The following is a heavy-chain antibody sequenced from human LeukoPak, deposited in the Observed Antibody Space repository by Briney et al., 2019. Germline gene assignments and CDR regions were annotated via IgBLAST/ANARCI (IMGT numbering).Heavy chain of an antibody. V-gene: IGHV1-69*13. D-gene: IGHD1-26*01. Sequence: SVKVSCKASGGTFSSYAISWVRQAPGQGLEWMGGIIPIFGTANYAQKFQGRVTITADESTSTAYMELSSLRSEDTAVYYCARAPYSGSSDLDYWGQGTLVTVSS. CDR1: GGTFSSYA. J-gene: IGHJ4*02. CDR2: IIPIFGTA. CDR3: ARAPYSGSSDLDY.